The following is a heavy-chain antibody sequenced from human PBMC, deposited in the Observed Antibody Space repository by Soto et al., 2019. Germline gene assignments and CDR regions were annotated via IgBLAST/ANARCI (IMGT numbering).Heavy chain of an antibody. V-gene: IGHV3-11*01. CDR1: GYTFSDYY. J-gene: IGHJ4*01. D-gene: IGHD6-13*01. CDR3: ARDRGYIDY. Sequence: QVQLVESGGGLVKPGGSLRLSCAASGYTFSDYYMSWIRQAPGTGLEWVSYISSSGSTIYYADSVKGRCTTSRDNDKNSLYLKMNSLTAEDTAEYYCARDRGYIDYWGHGTLVTVSS. CDR2: ISSSGSTI.